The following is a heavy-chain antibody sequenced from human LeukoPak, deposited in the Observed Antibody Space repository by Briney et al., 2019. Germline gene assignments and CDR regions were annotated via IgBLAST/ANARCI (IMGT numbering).Heavy chain of an antibody. J-gene: IGHJ4*02. CDR1: GGSIGSGSYY. Sequence: PSQTLSLTCTVSGGSIGSGSYYWSWIRQPAGKGLEWIGHIYTSGATNYNPSLKSRVTMSIDTSKNQFSLKLSSVTAADTAVYYCARDAKYYYGSRTYFFFEYWGQGTLLTVSS. CDR3: ARDAKYYYGSRTYFFFEY. V-gene: IGHV4-61*09. D-gene: IGHD3-10*01. CDR2: IYTSGAT.